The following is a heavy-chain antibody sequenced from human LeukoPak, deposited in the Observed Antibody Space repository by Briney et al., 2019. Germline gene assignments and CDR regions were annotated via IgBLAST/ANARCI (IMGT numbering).Heavy chain of an antibody. CDR2: IYTGGTT. J-gene: IGHJ4*02. Sequence: PSETLSLTCTVSGGSTSSHFWSWIRQPPGKGLEWIGNIYTGGTTNYNPSLKSGVTISIDTSKNQLSLHLASVTAADTAVYYCTKATKWLAFDDWGRGTLVTVHS. CDR3: TKATKWLAFDD. V-gene: IGHV4-59*11. CDR1: GGSTSSHF. D-gene: IGHD6-19*01.